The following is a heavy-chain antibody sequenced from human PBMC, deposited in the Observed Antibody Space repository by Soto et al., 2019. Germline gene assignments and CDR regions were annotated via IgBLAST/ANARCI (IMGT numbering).Heavy chain of an antibody. J-gene: IGHJ6*02. CDR3: ARDTEYEDYYGSGSYYKGDHYYYGMDV. Sequence: GGSLRLSCAASGFTFSSYSMNWVRQAPGKGLEWVSYISSSSSTIYYADSVKGRFTISRDNAKNSLYLQMNSLRAEDTAVYYCARDTEYEDYYGSGSYYKGDHYYYGMDVWGQGTTVTVSS. CDR2: ISSSSSTI. CDR1: GFTFSSYS. V-gene: IGHV3-48*01. D-gene: IGHD3-10*01.